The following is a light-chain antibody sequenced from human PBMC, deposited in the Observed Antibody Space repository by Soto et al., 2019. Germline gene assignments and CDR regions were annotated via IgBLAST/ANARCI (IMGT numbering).Light chain of an antibody. J-gene: IGKJ1*01. CDR2: GAS. Sequence: ETVLTQSPGTRSLSPGERVSLSCKASQTVASNYFAWYQQRPGQAPRLLMNGASTRATGVPDRFSGSGSGTDFTLTLSRLEPEDFAVYYCQQYTNSRWTFGQGTKVDIK. CDR3: QQYTNSRWT. V-gene: IGKV3-20*01. CDR1: QTVASNY.